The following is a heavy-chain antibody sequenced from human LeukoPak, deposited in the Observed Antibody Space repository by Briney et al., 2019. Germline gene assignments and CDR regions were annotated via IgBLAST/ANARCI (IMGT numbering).Heavy chain of an antibody. Sequence: GGSLRLSCAASGFTVSSNYMSWVRQAPGEGLEWVSVIYSGGSTYYADSVKGRFTISRDNSKNTLYLQMNSLRAEDTAVYYCARGSYYDFWSGYYQRYYFDYWGQGTLVTVSS. J-gene: IGHJ4*02. D-gene: IGHD3-3*01. CDR3: ARGSYYDFWSGYYQRYYFDY. V-gene: IGHV3-53*01. CDR2: IYSGGST. CDR1: GFTVSSNY.